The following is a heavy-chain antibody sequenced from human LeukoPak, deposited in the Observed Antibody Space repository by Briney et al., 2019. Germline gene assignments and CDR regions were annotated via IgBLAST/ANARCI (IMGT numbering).Heavy chain of an antibody. V-gene: IGHV3-21*04. CDR1: GFTFSSYS. J-gene: IGHJ4*02. CDR3: AGDERVTVGASRYGY. CDR2: ISCSGSSI. D-gene: IGHD1-26*01. Sequence: PGGSLRLSCAASGFTFSSYSMNWVRQAPGKGLEWVSSISCSGSSIYSAHSVKGRFTISRDNTKNSLYLQMNGLRAEDTALYYCAGDERVTVGASRYGYWGQGTLAT.